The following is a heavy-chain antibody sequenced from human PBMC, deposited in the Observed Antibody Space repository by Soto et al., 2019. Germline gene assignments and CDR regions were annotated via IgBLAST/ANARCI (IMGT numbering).Heavy chain of an antibody. CDR1: GFTFSSYA. V-gene: IGHV3-30-3*01. CDR3: ARAPGYCSSTSCYTFDY. J-gene: IGHJ4*02. CDR2: ISYDGSNK. Sequence: GGSLRLSCAASGFTFSSYAMHWVRQAPGKGLEWVAVISYDGSNKYYADSVKGRFTISRDNSKNTLYLQMNSLRAEDTAVYYCARAPGYCSSTSCYTFDYWGQGTQVTVSS. D-gene: IGHD2-2*02.